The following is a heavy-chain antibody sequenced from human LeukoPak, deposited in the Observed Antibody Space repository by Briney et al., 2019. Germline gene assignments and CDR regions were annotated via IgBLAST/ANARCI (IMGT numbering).Heavy chain of an antibody. CDR3: AGLGVMVLVYQSES. CDR1: GGSVSSSKYL. D-gene: IGHD2-8*01. CDR2: ISYSGNT. Sequence: SETLSLTCAVSGGSVSSSKYLWGWIRQPPGKELEWIGSISYSGNTDYNPSLKSRVTLSVDTSKNQFSLKLTSVTAADSAAYYCAGLGVMVLVYQSESWGQGTPVTVSS. J-gene: IGHJ1*01. V-gene: IGHV4-39*07.